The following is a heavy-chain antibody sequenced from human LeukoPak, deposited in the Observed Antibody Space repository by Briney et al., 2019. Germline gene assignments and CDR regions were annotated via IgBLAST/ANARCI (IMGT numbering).Heavy chain of an antibody. CDR2: INPSGGGT. CDR3: ARPYSPARWGLAAADYYYMDV. D-gene: IGHD6-13*01. CDR1: GYTFTNYY. V-gene: IGHV1-46*01. J-gene: IGHJ6*03. Sequence: GASVKVSCKASGYTFTNYYMHWVRQAPGQGLEWMGIINPSGGGTSYAQKFQGRVTMTRDTSTSTVYMELSSLRSDDTAVYYCARPYSPARWGLAAADYYYMDVWGKGTTVTVSS.